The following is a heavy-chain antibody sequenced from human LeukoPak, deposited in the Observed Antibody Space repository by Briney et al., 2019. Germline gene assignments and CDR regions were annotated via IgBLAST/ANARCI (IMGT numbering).Heavy chain of an antibody. CDR3: ARGNGSGSYYYYYYYGMDV. CDR1: GGSISSYY. Sequence: PSETLSLTCTVSGGSISSYYWSWIRQPPGKGLEWIGYIYYSGSTSYNPSLKSRVTISVETSKNQFSLKLRSVTAADTAVYYCARGNGSGSYYYYYYYGMDVWGQGTTVTVSS. V-gene: IGHV4-59*01. J-gene: IGHJ6*02. CDR2: IYYSGST. D-gene: IGHD3-10*01.